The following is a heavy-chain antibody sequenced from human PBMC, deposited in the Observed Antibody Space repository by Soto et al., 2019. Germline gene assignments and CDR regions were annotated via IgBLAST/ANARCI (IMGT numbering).Heavy chain of an antibody. J-gene: IGHJ6*03. Sequence: GGSLRLSCAASGFTVSSNYMSWVRQAPGKGLEWVSVIYSGGSTYYADSVKGRFTISRHNSKNTLYLQMNSLRAEDTAVYYCARLAEKLLLYYYYYYMDVWGKGTTVTVSS. V-gene: IGHV3-53*04. CDR3: ARLAEKLLLYYYYYYMDV. D-gene: IGHD2-15*01. CDR2: IYSGGST. CDR1: GFTVSSNY.